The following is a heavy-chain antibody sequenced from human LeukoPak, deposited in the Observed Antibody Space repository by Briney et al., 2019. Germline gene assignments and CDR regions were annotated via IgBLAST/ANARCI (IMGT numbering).Heavy chain of an antibody. CDR2: IIPIFGTA. D-gene: IGHD6-6*01. J-gene: IGHJ5*02. V-gene: IGHV1-69*13. CDR1: GGTFSSYA. Sequence: SVKVSCKASGGTFSSYAISWVRQAPGQGLEWMGGIIPIFGTANYAQKFQGRVTITADESTSTAYMELSSLRSEDTAVCYCARYSSSSSWFDPWGQGTLVTVSS. CDR3: ARYSSSSSWFDP.